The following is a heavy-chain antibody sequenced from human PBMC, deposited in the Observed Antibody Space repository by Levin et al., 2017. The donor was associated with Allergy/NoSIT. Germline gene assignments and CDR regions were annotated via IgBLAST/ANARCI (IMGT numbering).Heavy chain of an antibody. CDR1: GGSFSGYY. CDR2: INHSGST. J-gene: IGHJ5*02. Sequence: RSSETLSLTCAVYGGSFSGYYWSWIRQPPGKGLEWIGEINHSGSTNYNPSLKSRVTISVDTSKNQFSLKLSSVTAADTAVYYCARVVGRRWYYYDSSGDSWFDPWGQGTLVTVSS. D-gene: IGHD3-22*01. CDR3: ARVVGRRWYYYDSSGDSWFDP. V-gene: IGHV4-34*01.